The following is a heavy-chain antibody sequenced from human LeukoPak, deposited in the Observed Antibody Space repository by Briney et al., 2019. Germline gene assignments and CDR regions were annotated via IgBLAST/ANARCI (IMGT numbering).Heavy chain of an antibody. CDR3: SIPSPFYYDGSGPPSV. CDR1: GYTFTDYY. CDR2: VDPADGET. J-gene: IGHJ6*04. Sequence: GASVKVSCKASGYTFTDYYMYWVQQAPGKGLEWMGRVDPADGETIYAEKFQDRVTITADTSTDTTYMELSSLRSEDTAVYYCSIPSPFYYDGSGPPSVWGKGTTVTVSS. V-gene: IGHV1-69-2*01. D-gene: IGHD3-22*01.